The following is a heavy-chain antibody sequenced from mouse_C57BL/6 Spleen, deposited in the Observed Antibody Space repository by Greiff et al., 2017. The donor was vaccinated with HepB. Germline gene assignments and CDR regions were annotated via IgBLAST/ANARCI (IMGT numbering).Heavy chain of an antibody. D-gene: IGHD1-1*01. CDR1: GYSITSGYY. CDR2: ISYDGSN. J-gene: IGHJ1*03. V-gene: IGHV3-6*01. Sequence: ESGPGLVKPSQSLSLTCSVTGYSITSGYYWNWIRQFPGNKLEWMGYISYDGSNNYNPSLKNRISITRDTSKNQFFLKLNSVTTEDTATYYCARAIYYASLDWYFDVWGTGTTVTVSS. CDR3: ARAIYYASLDWYFDV.